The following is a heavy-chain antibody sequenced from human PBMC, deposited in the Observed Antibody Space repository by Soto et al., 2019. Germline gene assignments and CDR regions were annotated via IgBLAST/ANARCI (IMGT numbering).Heavy chain of an antibody. J-gene: IGHJ4*02. V-gene: IGHV1-18*01. CDR2: ISAYNGNT. CDR3: ARDKGSGPLDYDILTGYYIGLDY. D-gene: IGHD3-9*01. CDR1: GYTFTSYG. Sequence: ASVKVSCKASGYTFTSYGIRWVRQAPGQGLGWMGWISAYNGNTNYAQKFQGRVTMTADESTSTAYMELSSLRSEDTAVYYCARDKGSGPLDYDILTGYYIGLDYWGQGTLVTISS.